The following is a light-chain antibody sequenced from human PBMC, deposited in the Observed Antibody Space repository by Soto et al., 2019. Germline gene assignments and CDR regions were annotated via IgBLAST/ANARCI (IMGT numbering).Light chain of an antibody. V-gene: IGKV1-5*03. Sequence: DIQMTQSPSTLSASVGDRVTITCRASQSISSWLAWYQQKPGKAPKLLIYKASSLESGVPSRFSGSGSGTAFTLTLSSLQPDDFATYYCQQYNSYSMYTFGQGTKLEIK. CDR2: KAS. CDR3: QQYNSYSMYT. J-gene: IGKJ2*01. CDR1: QSISSW.